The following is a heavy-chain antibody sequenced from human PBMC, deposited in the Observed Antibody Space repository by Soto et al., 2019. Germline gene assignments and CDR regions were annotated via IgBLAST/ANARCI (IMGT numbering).Heavy chain of an antibody. Sequence: LSLSCAASGFIFSNYAMNWVRQAPGKGLEWVSFVSANADGTFYADSVKGRFSISRDNSKNTLYLQMNNLRAEDTAIYYCSKGRLSFDFWGQGTLVTVSS. V-gene: IGHV3-23*01. J-gene: IGHJ4*02. CDR2: VSANADGT. CDR3: SKGRLSFDF. CDR1: GFIFSNYA.